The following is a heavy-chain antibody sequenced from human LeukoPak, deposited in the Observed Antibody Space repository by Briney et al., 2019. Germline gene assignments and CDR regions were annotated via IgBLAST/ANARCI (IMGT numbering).Heavy chain of an antibody. CDR1: GGSISSYY. V-gene: IGHV4-59*08. Sequence: PSETLSLTCTVSGGSISSYYWSWIRQPPGKGLEWIGYIYYSGSTYYNPSLKSRVTISVDTSKNQFSLKLSSVTAADTAVYYCARHYYDSSGYYWFDYWGQGTLVTVSS. CDR2: IYYSGST. CDR3: ARHYYDSSGYYWFDY. J-gene: IGHJ4*02. D-gene: IGHD3-22*01.